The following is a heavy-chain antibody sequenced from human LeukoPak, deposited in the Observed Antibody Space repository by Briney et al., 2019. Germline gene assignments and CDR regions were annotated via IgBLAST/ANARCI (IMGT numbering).Heavy chain of an antibody. Sequence: SETLSLTCTVFGASISNYHWSWVRQPAGKGLEWIGRIYISGSTNYNPSLKSRVTMSVDTSKNQFSLKLSSVTAADTAVYYCARDSGTPFDPWGQGTLVTVSS. CDR3: ARDSGTPFDP. J-gene: IGHJ5*02. CDR1: GASISNYH. V-gene: IGHV4-4*07. D-gene: IGHD1-1*01. CDR2: IYISGST.